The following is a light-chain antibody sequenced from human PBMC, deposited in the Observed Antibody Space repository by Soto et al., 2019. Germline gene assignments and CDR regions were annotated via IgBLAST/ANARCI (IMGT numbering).Light chain of an antibody. CDR2: HNN. Sequence: QSMLTQPPSASGTPGQRVTISCSGSSSNIGRNYVFWYQQVPGAAPKLLIYHNNQRPSGVPDRFSGSKSGTSASLAISGLRSEDEADYYCATWDDSLLSVVFGGGTKVTVL. CDR1: SSNIGRNY. CDR3: ATWDDSLLSVV. V-gene: IGLV1-47*02. J-gene: IGLJ2*01.